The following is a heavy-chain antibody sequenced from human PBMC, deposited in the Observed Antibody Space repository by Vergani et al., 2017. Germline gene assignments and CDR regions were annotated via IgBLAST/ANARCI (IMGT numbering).Heavy chain of an antibody. CDR3: ARDTTQTSNSGLDY. J-gene: IGHJ4*02. CDR1: GGSISSYY. V-gene: IGHV4-59*01. D-gene: IGHD6-13*01. CDR2: IYYSGST. Sequence: QVQLQESGPGLVKPSETLSLTCTVSGGSISSYYWSWIRQPPGKGLEWIGYIYYSGSTNYNPSLKSRVTISVDTPKNQFSLKLSSVTAADTAVYYCARDTTQTSNSGLDYWGQGTLVTVSS.